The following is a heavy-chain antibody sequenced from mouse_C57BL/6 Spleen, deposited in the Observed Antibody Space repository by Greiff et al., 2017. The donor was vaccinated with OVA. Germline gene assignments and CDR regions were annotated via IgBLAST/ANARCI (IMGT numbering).Heavy chain of an antibody. CDR2: IDPETGGT. D-gene: IGHD1-1*01. CDR3: TRLHYGSTFAY. V-gene: IGHV1-15*01. CDR1: GYTFTDYE. J-gene: IGHJ3*01. Sequence: QVQLQQSGAELVRPGASVTLSCKASGYTFTDYEMHWVKQTPVHGLEWIGAIDPETGGTAYNQKFKGKAILTADKSSSTAYMELRSLTSEDSAVYYCTRLHYGSTFAYWGQGTLVTVSA.